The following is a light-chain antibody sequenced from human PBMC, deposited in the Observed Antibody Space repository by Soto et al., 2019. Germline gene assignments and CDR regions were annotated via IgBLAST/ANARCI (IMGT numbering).Light chain of an antibody. CDR3: QQYSSYVWT. Sequence: DIQMTQSPSTLSASVGDRVTITCRASQGISPWLAWYQQKPGKAPKLLMYQASSLESGVPSRFSGSVSGTEFALTVRSLQPDDFATYYCQQYSSYVWTFGQGTKVEIK. J-gene: IGKJ1*01. CDR1: QGISPW. V-gene: IGKV1-5*03. CDR2: QAS.